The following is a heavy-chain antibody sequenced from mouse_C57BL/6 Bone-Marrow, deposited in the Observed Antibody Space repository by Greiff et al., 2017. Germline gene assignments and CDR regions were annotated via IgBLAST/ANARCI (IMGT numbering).Heavy chain of an antibody. D-gene: IGHD4-1*01. V-gene: IGHV5-12*01. CDR1: GFTFSDYY. CDR3: ARQTGKRPFDY. Sequence: EVHLVESGGGLVQPGGSLKLSCAASGFTFSDYYMYWVRQTPEKRLEWVAYISNGGGSTYYPDTVKGRFPISRDNAKNTLYLQMSRLKSEDTAMYYCARQTGKRPFDYWGQGTTLTVSS. CDR2: ISNGGGST. J-gene: IGHJ2*01.